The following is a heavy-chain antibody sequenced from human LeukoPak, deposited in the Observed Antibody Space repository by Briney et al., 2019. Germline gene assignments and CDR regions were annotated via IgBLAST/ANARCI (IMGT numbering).Heavy chain of an antibody. CDR1: GGSFIDYF. CDR3: ARVSGLNNFDS. V-gene: IGHV4-34*12. CDR2: LIQSGIT. Sequence: SETLSLTCGVYGGSFIDYFWGWIRQPPGKGLEWIGELIQSGITKYNPSLKGRVTISLDTSKNQFSLRLTSVTVADTAVYYCARVSGLNNFDSWGQGTLVTVSS. J-gene: IGHJ4*02. D-gene: IGHD2-8*01.